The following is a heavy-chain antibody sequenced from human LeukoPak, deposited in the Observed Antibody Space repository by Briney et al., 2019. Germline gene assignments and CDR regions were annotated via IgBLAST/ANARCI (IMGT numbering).Heavy chain of an antibody. CDR3: ARPREYTRPSFHFYFDD. CDR2: INPIDGST. J-gene: IGHJ4*02. D-gene: IGHD6-6*01. V-gene: IGHV1-46*01. Sequence: ASVKVSCKASEYTFTRNCMHWVRQAPGQGLEWMGVINPIDGSTTYTQKFQGRVAMTRDTSTSTVYMELRGLSSEDTAVYYCARPREYTRPSFHFYFDDWGQGTLVTVSS. CDR1: EYTFTRNC.